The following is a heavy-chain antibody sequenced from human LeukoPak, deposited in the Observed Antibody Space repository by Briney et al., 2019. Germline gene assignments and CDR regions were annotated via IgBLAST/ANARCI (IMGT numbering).Heavy chain of an antibody. Sequence: GGSLRLSCAASGFTSSSYAMSWVRQAPGKGLEWVSAISGSGGSTYYADSVKGRFTISRDNSKNTLYLQMNSLRAEDTAVYYCAKVKTRGSGSYYNQKYYYYGMDVWGQGTTVTVSS. CDR1: GFTSSSYA. CDR3: AKVKTRGSGSYYNQKYYYYGMDV. CDR2: ISGSGGST. D-gene: IGHD3-10*01. J-gene: IGHJ6*02. V-gene: IGHV3-23*01.